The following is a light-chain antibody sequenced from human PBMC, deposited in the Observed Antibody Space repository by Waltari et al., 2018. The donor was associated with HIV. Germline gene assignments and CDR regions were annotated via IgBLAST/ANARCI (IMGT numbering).Light chain of an antibody. CDR1: STDIDIYKF. Sequence: QSALTQPASVSGSPGQSITISCSGTSTDIDIYKFVSWYRQFPGKAPKLLISDVDSRPVGIPLRFSGSKSGSAASLTISGLQTDDEADYYCSSYTRSHTLVFGGGTKLTVL. CDR2: DVD. V-gene: IGLV2-14*01. CDR3: SSYTRSHTLV. J-gene: IGLJ2*01.